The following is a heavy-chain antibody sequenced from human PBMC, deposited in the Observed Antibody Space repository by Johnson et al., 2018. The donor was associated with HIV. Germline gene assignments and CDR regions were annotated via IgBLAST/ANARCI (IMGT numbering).Heavy chain of an antibody. CDR3: ARVVVVVATVRVGAFDI. CDR1: GFTFDDYG. Sequence: EKLVESGGGVVRPGGSLRLSCAASGFTFDDYGMSWVRQVPGKGLVWVSDINWNGGSTGYADSVKGRFTISRDNAKKSLYLQMNSLRAEDTALYYCARVVVVVATVRVGAFDIWGQGTMVTVSS. D-gene: IGHD2-15*01. J-gene: IGHJ3*02. V-gene: IGHV3-20*04. CDR2: INWNGGST.